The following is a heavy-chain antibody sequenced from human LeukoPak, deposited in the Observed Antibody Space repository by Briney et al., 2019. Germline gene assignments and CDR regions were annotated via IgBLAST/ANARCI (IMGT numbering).Heavy chain of an antibody. D-gene: IGHD3-3*01. CDR1: GGTFSSYV. V-gene: IGHV1-69*04. J-gene: IGHJ4*02. CDR2: IIPILGIA. Sequence: GASVKVSCKASGGTFSSYVISWVRQAPGQGLEWMGRIIPILGIANYAQKFQGRVTITAVKSTSTAYMELSSLRSEDTAVYYCARAVHGGFLYYFDYWGQGTLVTVSS. CDR3: ARAVHGGFLYYFDY.